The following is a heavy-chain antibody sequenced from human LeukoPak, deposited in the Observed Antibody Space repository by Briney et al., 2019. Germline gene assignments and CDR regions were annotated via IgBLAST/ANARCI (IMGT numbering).Heavy chain of an antibody. CDR2: IYYSGST. D-gene: IGHD3-10*01. J-gene: IGHJ6*03. CDR3: ACGSGSYSYYYYMDV. Sequence: SETLSLTCTVSGGSISSSSYYWGWIRQPPGKGLEWIGSIYYSGSTYYNPSLKSRVTISVDTSKNQFSLKLSSMTAADTAVYYCACGSGSYSYYYYMDVWGKGTTVTISS. V-gene: IGHV4-39*07. CDR1: GGSISSSSYY.